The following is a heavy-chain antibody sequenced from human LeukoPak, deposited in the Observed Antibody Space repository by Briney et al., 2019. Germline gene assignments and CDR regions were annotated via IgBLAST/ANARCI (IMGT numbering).Heavy chain of an antibody. V-gene: IGHV5-51*01. CDR2: IYPGDSDT. CDR1: GYTFTSYW. J-gene: IGHJ3*02. CDR3: YGSGSYHDAFDI. Sequence: GESLKISCQSSGYTFTSYWIGWVRQMPGKGLEWMGIIYPGDSDTRYSPSFQGQVTISADKSISTAYLQWSSLKASDTAMYYCYGSGSYHDAFDIWGQGTMVTVSS. D-gene: IGHD3-10*01.